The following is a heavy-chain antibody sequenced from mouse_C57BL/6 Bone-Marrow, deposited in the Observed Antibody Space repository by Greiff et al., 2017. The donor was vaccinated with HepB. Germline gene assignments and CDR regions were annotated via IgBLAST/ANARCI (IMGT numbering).Heavy chain of an antibody. V-gene: IGHV1-76*01. Sequence: VQLQQSGAELVRPGASVKLSCKASGYTFTDYYINWVKQRPGQGLEWIARIYPGSGNTYYNEKFKGKATLTAEKSSSTAYMPLSSLTSEDSAVYFCARNYGSSYYYAMDYWGQGTSVTVSS. CDR1: GYTFTDYY. CDR3: ARNYGSSYYYAMDY. D-gene: IGHD1-1*01. CDR2: IYPGSGNT. J-gene: IGHJ4*01.